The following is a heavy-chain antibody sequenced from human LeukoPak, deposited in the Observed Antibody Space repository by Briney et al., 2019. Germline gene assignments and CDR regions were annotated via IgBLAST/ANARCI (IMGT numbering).Heavy chain of an antibody. CDR2: INPNNGGT. Sequence: ASVKVSCKASGYTFIDYYIHWVRQAPGQGLEWMGWINPNNGGTNSAQKFQGRVTMTRDTSSSTAYMELSRLRSDDTAVYHCAGGISTRHFYYGMDVWGQGTTVTVSS. V-gene: IGHV1-2*02. CDR3: AGGISTRHFYYGMDV. CDR1: GYTFIDYY. J-gene: IGHJ6*02.